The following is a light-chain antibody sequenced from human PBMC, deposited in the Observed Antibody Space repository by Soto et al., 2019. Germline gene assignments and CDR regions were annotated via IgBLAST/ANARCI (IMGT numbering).Light chain of an antibody. Sequence: DVQMTQSPSSLSAFVGDRVTITCRASPGLAPYLAWFQQKPGKVPKLLIYATSTLQSGIPSRFSGSGPGTDFKLTISSLQPEAGGTYYCQKYNSAPLTFGGGTKVEIK. CDR3: QKYNSAPLT. CDR2: ATS. J-gene: IGKJ4*01. CDR1: PGLAPY. V-gene: IGKV1-27*01.